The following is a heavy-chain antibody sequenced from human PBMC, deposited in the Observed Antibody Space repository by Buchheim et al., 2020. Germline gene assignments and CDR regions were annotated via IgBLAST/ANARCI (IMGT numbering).Heavy chain of an antibody. D-gene: IGHD4-17*01. Sequence: QVQLVESGGGVVQPGRSLRLSCAASGFTFSSYGMHWVRQAPGKGLEWVAVISYDGSNKYYADSVKGRFTISRDNSKNTLYLQMNSLRAEDTAVYYCAKDGPTADKRQRGGVFDYWGQGTL. CDR3: AKDGPTADKRQRGGVFDY. CDR2: ISYDGSNK. J-gene: IGHJ4*02. CDR1: GFTFSSYG. V-gene: IGHV3-30*18.